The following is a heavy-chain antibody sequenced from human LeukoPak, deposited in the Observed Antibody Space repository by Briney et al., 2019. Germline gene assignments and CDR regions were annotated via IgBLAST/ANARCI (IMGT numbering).Heavy chain of an antibody. Sequence: SETLSLTCTVSGGSISSYYWSWIRQPAGKGLEWIGRIYTSGSTNYNPSLKSRVTMSVDTSKNQFSLKLSSVTAADTAVYYCARTNPRNYCDSSGESFDYWGQGTLVTVSS. CDR2: IYTSGST. V-gene: IGHV4-4*07. CDR3: ARTNPRNYCDSSGESFDY. D-gene: IGHD3-22*01. J-gene: IGHJ4*02. CDR1: GGSISSYY.